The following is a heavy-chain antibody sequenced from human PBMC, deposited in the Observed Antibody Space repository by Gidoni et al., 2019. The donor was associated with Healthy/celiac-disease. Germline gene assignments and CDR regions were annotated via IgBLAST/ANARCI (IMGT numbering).Heavy chain of an antibody. CDR2: INHSGST. D-gene: IGHD3-22*01. CDR1: GGSFSGYY. J-gene: IGHJ4*02. V-gene: IGHV4-34*01. CDR3: ARGPPYYYDSSGYYPYFDY. Sequence: QVQLQQWGAGLLKPSETLSLTCAVYGGSFSGYYWSWIRQPPGKGLEWIGEINHSGSTNYNPSLKSRVTISVDTSKNQFSLKLSSVTAADTAVYYCARGPPYYYDSSGYYPYFDYWGQGTLVTVSS.